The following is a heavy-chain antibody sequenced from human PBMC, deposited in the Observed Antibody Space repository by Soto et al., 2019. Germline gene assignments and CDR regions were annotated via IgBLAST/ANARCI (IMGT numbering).Heavy chain of an antibody. CDR1: GGSISSSSYY. Sequence: SETLSLTCTVSGGSISSSSYYWGWIRQPPGKGLEWIGSIYYSGSTYYNPSLKSRVTISVDTSKNQFSLKLSSVTAADTAVYYCARGDGTVPYYYYGMDVWGQGTTVTVSS. CDR2: IYYSGST. D-gene: IGHD1-1*01. V-gene: IGHV4-39*01. CDR3: ARGDGTVPYYYYGMDV. J-gene: IGHJ6*02.